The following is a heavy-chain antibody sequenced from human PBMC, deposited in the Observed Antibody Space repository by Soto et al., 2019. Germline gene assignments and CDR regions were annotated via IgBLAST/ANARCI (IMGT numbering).Heavy chain of an antibody. CDR2: ISAYNGNT. CDR3: AREMEEESSSSEDP. CDR1: GYTFTSYC. J-gene: IGHJ5*02. V-gene: IGHV1-18*04. Sequence: GASVKVSCKASGYTFTSYCISWVRQTPGQGLEWMGWISAYNGNTNYAQKLQGRVTMTTDTSTSTAYMELRSLRSDDTAVYYCAREMEEESSSSEDPWGQGTLVTVSS. D-gene: IGHD6-13*01.